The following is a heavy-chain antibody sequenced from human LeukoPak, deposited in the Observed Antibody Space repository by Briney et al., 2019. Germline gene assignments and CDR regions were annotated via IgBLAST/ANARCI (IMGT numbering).Heavy chain of an antibody. Sequence: PGGSLRLSCAASGFILSNHWMTWVRRAPGKGPEWVANINKDGSEKYYVDSVKGRFTISRDTAKNSLYLQMNNLRAEDTALYYCARNNDMDVWGQGTTVIVSS. CDR3: ARNNDMDV. CDR1: GFILSNHW. CDR2: INKDGSEK. V-gene: IGHV3-7*03. J-gene: IGHJ6*02. D-gene: IGHD1/OR15-1a*01.